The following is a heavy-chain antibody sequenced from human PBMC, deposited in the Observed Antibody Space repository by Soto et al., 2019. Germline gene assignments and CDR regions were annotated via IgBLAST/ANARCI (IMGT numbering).Heavy chain of an antibody. D-gene: IGHD2-2*01. CDR2: IIPIFGTA. J-gene: IGHJ6*02. Sequence: QVQLVQSGAEVKKPGSSVKVSCKASGGTFSSYAISWVRQAPGQGLEWMGGIIPIFGTANYAQKFQGRVTITADESTSPDYMELSSLSSEDTAVYYCARHVPAAGYYYGMDVWGQGTTVTASS. V-gene: IGHV1-69*12. CDR3: ARHVPAAGYYYGMDV. CDR1: GGTFSSYA.